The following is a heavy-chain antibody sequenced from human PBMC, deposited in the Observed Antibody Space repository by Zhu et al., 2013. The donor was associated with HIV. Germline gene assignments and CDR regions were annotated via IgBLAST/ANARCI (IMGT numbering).Heavy chain of an antibody. Sequence: QLQLVQSGAAVKKPGASVKVSCKVSGYPLNELSMHWVRQAPGKGLEWMGGFDPEEGKVVYAQEFQDRVTMTEDTSPDIAYLEVKSLTSEDTAFYYCATIGLVGVWGQGTMVIVSS. V-gene: IGHV1-24*01. CDR3: ATIGLVGV. J-gene: IGHJ3*01. D-gene: IGHD2-8*02. CDR2: FDPEEGKV. CDR1: GYPLNELS.